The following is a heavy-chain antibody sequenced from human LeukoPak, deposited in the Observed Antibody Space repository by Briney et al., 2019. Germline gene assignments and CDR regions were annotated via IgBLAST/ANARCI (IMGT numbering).Heavy chain of an antibody. D-gene: IGHD3-10*01. Sequence: GGSLRLSCAASGFTFSSYWMHWVRQAPGKGLVWVARINSDGSSTTYADSVKGRFTSSRDNAKNTLYLQMNSLRAEDTAVYYCASITMARGVMSYYYGMDVWGQGTTVTFSS. J-gene: IGHJ6*02. CDR3: ASITMARGVMSYYYGMDV. CDR1: GFTFSSYW. CDR2: INSDGSST. V-gene: IGHV3-74*01.